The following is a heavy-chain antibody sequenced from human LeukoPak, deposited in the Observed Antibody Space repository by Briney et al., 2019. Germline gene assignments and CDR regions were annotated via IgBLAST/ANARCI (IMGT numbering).Heavy chain of an antibody. J-gene: IGHJ3*01. CDR1: GGSITSYY. CDR2: IYYSGRT. Sequence: PSETLSLTCTVSGGSITSYYWTWIRQPPGKGLEWSGYIYYSGRTNYNPSLKSRVTISVDTSKNQFSLKLSSVTAADTAMYYCARGLPGYSGGDDAFDFWGQGTVVTVS. D-gene: IGHD6-19*01. CDR3: ARGLPGYSGGDDAFDF. V-gene: IGHV4-59*01.